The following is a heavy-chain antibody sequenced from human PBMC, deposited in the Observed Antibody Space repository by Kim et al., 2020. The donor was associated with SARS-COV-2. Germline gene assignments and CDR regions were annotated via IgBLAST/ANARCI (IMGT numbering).Heavy chain of an antibody. V-gene: IGHV3-53*01. CDR3: ARGSGYSYGGGPFCRDY. J-gene: IGHJ4*02. Sequence: KGRFTIPRDNSKNTLYLQMNSLRAEDTAVYYCARGSGYSYGGGPFCRDYWGQGTLVTVSS. D-gene: IGHD5-18*01.